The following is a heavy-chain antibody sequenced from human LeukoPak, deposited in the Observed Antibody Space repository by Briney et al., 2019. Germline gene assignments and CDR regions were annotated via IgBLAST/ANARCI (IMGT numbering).Heavy chain of an antibody. D-gene: IGHD3-16*01. CDR3: TRDASMINFDY. Sequence: ASVKVSCKASGYTFTVYSINWLRQAPGQGLEWMGWITTSTGKPTYAQGFTGRFVFSLDTSVSTTYLHINSLKAEDTAVYYCTRDASMINFDYWGQGSLVTVSS. V-gene: IGHV7-4-1*02. J-gene: IGHJ4*02. CDR2: ITTSTGKP. CDR1: GYTFTVYS.